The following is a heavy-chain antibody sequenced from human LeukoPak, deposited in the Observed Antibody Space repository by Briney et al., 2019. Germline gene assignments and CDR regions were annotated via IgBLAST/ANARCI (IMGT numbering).Heavy chain of an antibody. CDR3: ARDLIAAEGHMDV. V-gene: IGHV3-20*04. Sequence: GGSLRLSCAASGFTFDDYGMSWVRQAPGKGLKWVSGINWNGGSTGYADSVKGRFTISRDNAKNSLYLQMNSLRAEDTALYYCARDLIAAEGHMDVWGKGTTVTVSS. D-gene: IGHD6-13*01. CDR1: GFTFDDYG. CDR2: INWNGGST. J-gene: IGHJ6*03.